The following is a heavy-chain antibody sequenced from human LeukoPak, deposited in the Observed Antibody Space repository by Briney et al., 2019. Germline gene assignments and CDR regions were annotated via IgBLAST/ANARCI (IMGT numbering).Heavy chain of an antibody. CDR1: GGSINSHY. Sequence: SETLSLTCSVSGGSINSHYRSWIRQPPGKRLEGIGYIFNTGNTNYNPSLASRVTMSVDTSRAQFFLRLSPVTAADTAIYYCASRPADTTWYGVFDYWSQGTLVTVSS. CDR3: ASRPADTTWYGVFDY. D-gene: IGHD3-10*01. CDR2: IFNTGNT. V-gene: IGHV4-59*11. J-gene: IGHJ4*02.